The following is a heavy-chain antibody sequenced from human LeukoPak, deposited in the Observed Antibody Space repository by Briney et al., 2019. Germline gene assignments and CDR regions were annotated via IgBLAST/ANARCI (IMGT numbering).Heavy chain of an antibody. CDR3: ARDQKVGADYTPPPCDY. D-gene: IGHD2-2*02. J-gene: IGHJ4*02. CDR2: ISAYNGNT. Sequence: GASVKVSCKASGYTFTSYGISWVRQAPGQGLEWMGWISAYNGNTNYAQKLQGRVTMTTDTSTSTAYMELRSLRSDDTAVYYCARDQKVGADYTPPPCDYWGQGTLVTVSS. CDR1: GYTFTSYG. V-gene: IGHV1-18*01.